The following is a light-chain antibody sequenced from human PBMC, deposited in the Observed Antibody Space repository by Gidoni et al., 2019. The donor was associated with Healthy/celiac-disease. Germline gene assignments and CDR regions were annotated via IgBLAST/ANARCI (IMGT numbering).Light chain of an antibody. CDR1: QDISNY. CDR3: QQYDNLPLFT. CDR2: DAS. V-gene: IGKV1-33*01. Sequence: DLQMTQSPSPLSASVGDRVTITCQAIQDISNYLNWYQQKPGKAPKLLIYDASNLETGVPSRFSGSGSGTDFTFTISRLQPEDIATYYCQQYDNLPLFTFGPGTKVDIK. J-gene: IGKJ3*01.